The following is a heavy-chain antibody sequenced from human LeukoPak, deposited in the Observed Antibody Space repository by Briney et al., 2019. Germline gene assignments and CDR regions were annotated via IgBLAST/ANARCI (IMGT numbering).Heavy chain of an antibody. CDR1: GGSISSYY. CDR2: IYYSGST. D-gene: IGHD5-24*01. CDR3: ARGSREMATILDY. V-gene: IGHV4-59*12. Sequence: RSSETLSLTCTVSGGSISSYYWSWIRQPPGKGLEWIGYIYYSGSTNYNPSLKSRVSMSVDTSKNQFSLKLSSVTAADTAVYYCARGSREMATILDYWGQGTLVTVSS. J-gene: IGHJ4*02.